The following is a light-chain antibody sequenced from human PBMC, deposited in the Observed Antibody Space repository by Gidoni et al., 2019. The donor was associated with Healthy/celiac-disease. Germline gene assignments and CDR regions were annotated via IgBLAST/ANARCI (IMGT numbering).Light chain of an antibody. CDR1: QGISIG. Sequence: DIQLTQSLSTLSASVGDRVTSTRGASQGISIGLAWYHQKPGKAPKLLIYKASSLESGVPSRFSGSGSGTEFTLTISSLQPDDFATYYCQQYNSYLITFGQGTRLEIK. V-gene: IGKV1-5*03. J-gene: IGKJ5*01. CDR2: KAS. CDR3: QQYNSYLIT.